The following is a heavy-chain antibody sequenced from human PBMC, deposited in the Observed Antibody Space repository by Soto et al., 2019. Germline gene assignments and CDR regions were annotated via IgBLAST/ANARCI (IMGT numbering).Heavy chain of an antibody. J-gene: IGHJ4*02. CDR3: AKGIYSYGYNSFDY. CDR2: ISGSGDST. D-gene: IGHD5-18*01. CDR1: GFTVSSYA. Sequence: GGSLRLSCAASGFTVSSYAMSGVRQAPGKGLEWVSAISGSGDSTYDADSVKGRFTISRDNSKNTLYLQMNSLRAEDTAVYYCAKGIYSYGYNSFDYWSQGTLVTVSS. V-gene: IGHV3-23*01.